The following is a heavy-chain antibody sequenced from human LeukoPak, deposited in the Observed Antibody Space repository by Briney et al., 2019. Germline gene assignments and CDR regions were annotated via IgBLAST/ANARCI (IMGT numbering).Heavy chain of an antibody. CDR2: INPNSGGT. CDR1: GYTFTGYY. D-gene: IGHD1-26*01. Sequence: ASVKVSCKASGYTFTGYYMHWVRQAPGQGLEWMGWINPNSGGTNYAQKFQGRVTMTRDTSISTAYMELSRLRSDDTAVYYCGREDEAVGAPLLDPWGQGTLVTVSS. J-gene: IGHJ5*02. CDR3: GREDEAVGAPLLDP. V-gene: IGHV1-2*02.